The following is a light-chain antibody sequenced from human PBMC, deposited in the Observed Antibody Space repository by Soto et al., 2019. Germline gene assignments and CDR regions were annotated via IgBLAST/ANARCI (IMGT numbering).Light chain of an antibody. J-gene: IGKJ1*01. CDR2: GAS. V-gene: IGKV1-5*01. Sequence: DIQMTQSPSTLSASVGDRVTITCRASQGISKWLAWYQQKPGKAPKHLIYGASSLENGVPPRFSGSGSGTEFTLTISSLQPDDFATYFCQQYNSYDMWSFGQGTKVDLK. CDR1: QGISKW. CDR3: QQYNSYDMWS.